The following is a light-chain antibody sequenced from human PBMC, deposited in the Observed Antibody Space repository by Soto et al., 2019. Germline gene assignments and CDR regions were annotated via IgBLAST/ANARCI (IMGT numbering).Light chain of an antibody. Sequence: IVLTQSPSTLSSLQGDRVTLSCRARQAVNTRLAWYQHKPGQAPRLLIYLTSNRAAGIPARFSGSGSGTDFTLTISRLEPEDFAVYYCQQYGSSPHTFGQGTKVDIK. CDR3: QQYGSSPHT. CDR2: LTS. J-gene: IGKJ1*01. V-gene: IGKV3-20*01. CDR1: QAVNTR.